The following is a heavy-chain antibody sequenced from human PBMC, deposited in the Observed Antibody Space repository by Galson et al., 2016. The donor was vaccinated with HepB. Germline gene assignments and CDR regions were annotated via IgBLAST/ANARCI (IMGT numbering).Heavy chain of an antibody. Sequence: SLRLSCAVSGFTFSSYALTWVRQAPGEGLEWVSTISSGGTTYYADSVKGRFTIPRDNSKNTLFLQMNSLRAEDTAIYYCSKDMATTWTAKYFQHWGQGTLVTVSS. CDR3: SKDMATTWTAKYFQH. CDR1: GFTFSSYA. J-gene: IGHJ1*01. V-gene: IGHV3-23*01. D-gene: IGHD4-17*01. CDR2: ISSGGTT.